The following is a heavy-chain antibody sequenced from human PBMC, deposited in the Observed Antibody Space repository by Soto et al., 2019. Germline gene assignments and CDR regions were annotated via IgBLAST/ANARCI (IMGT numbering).Heavy chain of an antibody. CDR2: ISGSGGST. CDR3: AILPPPRIIHYGSGSYYNSEYFQH. CDR1: GFTFSSYA. Sequence: GGSLRLSCAASGFTFSSYAMSWVRQAPGKGLEWVSAISGSGGSTYYADSVKGRFTISRDNSKNTLYLQMNSLRAEDTAVYYCAILPPPRIIHYGSGSYYNSEYFQHWGQGTLVTVSS. D-gene: IGHD3-10*01. J-gene: IGHJ1*01. V-gene: IGHV3-23*01.